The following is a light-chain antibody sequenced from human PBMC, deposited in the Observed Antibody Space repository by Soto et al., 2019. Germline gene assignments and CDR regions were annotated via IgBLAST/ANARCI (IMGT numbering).Light chain of an antibody. J-gene: IGKJ1*01. V-gene: IGKV3D-15*01. CDR2: DAS. Sequence: EIVLPQSPATLSLSPVERAILSCRASQSINRHLAWYRQKPGQAPRLLIYDASNRATGIPARFSGSGSGTEFTLAISSLQSEDFVVYSCQQYNHWPTFGQGTKVDIK. CDR3: QQYNHWPT. CDR1: QSINRH.